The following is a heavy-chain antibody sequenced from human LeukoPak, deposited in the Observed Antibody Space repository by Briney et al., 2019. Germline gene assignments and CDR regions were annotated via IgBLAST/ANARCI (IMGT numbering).Heavy chain of an antibody. Sequence: PSETLSLTCTVSGGSISSSSYYWGWIRQPPGKGLEWIGSIYYSGSTYYNPSLKSRVTISVDTSKNQFSLKLSSVTAADTAVYYCARSESGSFLGFRSGWFDPWGQGTLVTVSS. J-gene: IGHJ5*02. V-gene: IGHV4-39*07. CDR3: ARSESGSFLGFRSGWFDP. CDR2: IYYSGST. CDR1: GGSISSSSYY. D-gene: IGHD2-15*01.